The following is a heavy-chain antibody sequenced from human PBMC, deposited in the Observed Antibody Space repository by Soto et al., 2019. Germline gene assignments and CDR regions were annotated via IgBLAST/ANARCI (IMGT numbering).Heavy chain of an antibody. D-gene: IGHD1-26*01. J-gene: IGHJ6*01. CDR3: AGSYSEYYYGIQG. Sequence: SETLSLTCAFSVCSISSGYYWGWIRQPPGKGLEWIGSIYHSGITYYNPSLKSRVTISVDTSKNQFSLKLSSVTAADTAVYYWAGSYSEYYYGIQGFGQRTRV. CDR1: VCSISSGYY. V-gene: IGHV4-38-2*01. CDR2: IYHSGIT.